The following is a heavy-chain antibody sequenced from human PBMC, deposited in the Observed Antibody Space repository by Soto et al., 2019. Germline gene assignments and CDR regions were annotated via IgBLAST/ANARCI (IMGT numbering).Heavy chain of an antibody. J-gene: IGHJ4*02. Sequence: GGSLRLSCAASGFTFSSYGMHWVRQAPGKGLEWVAVISYDGSNKYYADSVKGRFTISVDTSKNQFSLKLSSVTAADTAVYYCARGSRNCSGGSCQNVNFDYWGQGTLVTVSS. CDR1: GFTFSSYG. CDR2: ISYDGSNK. D-gene: IGHD2-15*01. V-gene: IGHV3-30*03. CDR3: ARGSRNCSGGSCQNVNFDY.